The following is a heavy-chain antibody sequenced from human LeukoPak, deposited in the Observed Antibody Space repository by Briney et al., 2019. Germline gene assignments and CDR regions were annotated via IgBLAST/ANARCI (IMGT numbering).Heavy chain of an antibody. Sequence: ASVKVSCKASGYTFTCYYMNWVRQAPGQGLEWMGWINPNSGGTNYAQKFQGRVTMTRDTSINTAYMELSRLTSDDTAVYYCARDRDPSSPYDAFDIWGQGTMVTVSS. CDR2: INPNSGGT. CDR3: ARDRDPSSPYDAFDI. J-gene: IGHJ3*02. D-gene: IGHD3-10*01. V-gene: IGHV1-2*02. CDR1: GYTFTCYY.